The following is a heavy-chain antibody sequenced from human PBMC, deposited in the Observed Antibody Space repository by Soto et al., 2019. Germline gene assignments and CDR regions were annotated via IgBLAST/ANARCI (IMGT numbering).Heavy chain of an antibody. V-gene: IGHV3-23*01. CDR2: ISGSGGST. J-gene: IGHJ4*02. Sequence: GGSLRLSCAASGFTFSSYAMSWVRQAPGKGLEWVSAISGSGGSTYYVDSVKGRFTISRDNSKNTLYLQMNSLRAEDTAVYYCAKDSDYYDSSGYYDYWGQGTLVTVSS. D-gene: IGHD3-22*01. CDR3: AKDSDYYDSSGYYDY. CDR1: GFTFSSYA.